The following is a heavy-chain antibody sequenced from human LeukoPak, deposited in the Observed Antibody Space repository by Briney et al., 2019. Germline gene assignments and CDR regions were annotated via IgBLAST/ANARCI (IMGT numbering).Heavy chain of an antibody. Sequence: SETLSLTCTVSGGSINSYYWNWLRQPPGKTLEWIGYVSSSGSTNYSPFFKSRLTISLDTSKNQLSLNLRSVTAADTAVYYCARTLKDAYLNAFGYWGQGTLVAVSS. J-gene: IGHJ4*02. D-gene: IGHD3-16*01. V-gene: IGHV4-59*01. CDR1: GGSINSYY. CDR3: ARTLKDAYLNAFGY. CDR2: VSSSGST.